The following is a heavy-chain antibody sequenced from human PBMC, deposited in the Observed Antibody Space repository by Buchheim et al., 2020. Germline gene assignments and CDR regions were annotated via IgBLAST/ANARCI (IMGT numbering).Heavy chain of an antibody. CDR2: IYYSGST. Sequence: QVQLQESGPGLVKPSETLSLICTVSGGSISTYYWSWMRQPPGKGLEWIGYIYYSGSTNYNPSLKSRVTISVDTSKNQFSLKLSSVTAADTAVYYCAREGRLRGIDYWGQGTL. J-gene: IGHJ4*02. D-gene: IGHD5-12*01. V-gene: IGHV4-59*12. CDR1: GGSISTYY. CDR3: AREGRLRGIDY.